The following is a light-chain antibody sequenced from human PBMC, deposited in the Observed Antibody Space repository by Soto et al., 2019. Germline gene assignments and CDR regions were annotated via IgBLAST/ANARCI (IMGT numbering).Light chain of an antibody. CDR1: QSVTSY. Sequence: IVVTQSPATLSLSPGERASLSCRASQSVTSYLAWYQQRPGQAPRLLINDASRRATGIPDRFSGSGSGTDFTLTISRLEPEDFAVYYCQQYGSSGTFGQGTKVDIK. J-gene: IGKJ1*01. CDR2: DAS. V-gene: IGKV3-20*01. CDR3: QQYGSSGT.